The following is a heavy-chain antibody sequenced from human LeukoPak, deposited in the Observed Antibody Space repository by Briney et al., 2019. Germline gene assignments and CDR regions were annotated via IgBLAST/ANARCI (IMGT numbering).Heavy chain of an antibody. J-gene: IGHJ5*02. CDR3: ARGPHYYGSGSPA. D-gene: IGHD3-10*01. Sequence: SETLSLTCTVSGGSISSSSYYWGWIRQPPGKGLEWIGYIYYSGSTYYNPSLKSRVTISVDTSKNQFSLKLSSVTAADTAVYYCARGPHYYGSGSPAWGQGTLVTVSS. V-gene: IGHV4-31*03. CDR2: IYYSGST. CDR1: GGSISSSSYY.